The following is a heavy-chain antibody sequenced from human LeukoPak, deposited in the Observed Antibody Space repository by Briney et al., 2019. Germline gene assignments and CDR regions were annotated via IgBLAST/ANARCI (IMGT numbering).Heavy chain of an antibody. CDR1: GYIFSNYW. Sequence: GESLKISCKNFGYIFSNYWIGWVRQMPGKGLELMGIIYAGDSDTRCSPSFQGQVTISVDKSISTAYLQWSSLQASDTAMYYCARRYSGIYYHFDYWGQGTLVTVSS. J-gene: IGHJ4*02. CDR3: ARRYSGIYYHFDY. D-gene: IGHD1-26*01. V-gene: IGHV5-51*01. CDR2: IYAGDSDT.